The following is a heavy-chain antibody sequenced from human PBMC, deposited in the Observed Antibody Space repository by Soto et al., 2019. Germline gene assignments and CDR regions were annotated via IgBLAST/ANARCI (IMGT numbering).Heavy chain of an antibody. CDR1: GFSLSTSGMG. D-gene: IGHD6-19*01. CDR2: IYWDDDK. V-gene: IGHV2-5*02. Sequence: QITLKESGPTLVKPTQTLTLTCTFSGFSLSTSGMGVGWIRQPPGKALEWLTLIYWDDDKRYSPSLKNRLTITNDTTKSRVVVTITIMDPIHTPTDYCALFVPVAGRFDYWGQGTLVTVSS. CDR3: ALFVPVAGRFDY. J-gene: IGHJ4*02.